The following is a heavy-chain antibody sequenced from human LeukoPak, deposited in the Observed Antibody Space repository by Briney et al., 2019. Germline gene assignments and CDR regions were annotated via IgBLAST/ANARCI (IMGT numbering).Heavy chain of an antibody. CDR2: IYYSGGT. CDR1: GGSFSGYY. CDR3: ARGACSTTSCYNMYFDF. D-gene: IGHD2-2*02. J-gene: IGHJ4*02. V-gene: IGHV4-34*09. Sequence: KTSETLSLTCAVYGGSFSGYYWSWIRQPPGKGLEWIGYIYYSGGTYYNPSLKSRVTMSVDTSKNQFSLKLNSLTAADTAVYYCARGACSTTSCYNMYFDFWGQGTLVTVSS.